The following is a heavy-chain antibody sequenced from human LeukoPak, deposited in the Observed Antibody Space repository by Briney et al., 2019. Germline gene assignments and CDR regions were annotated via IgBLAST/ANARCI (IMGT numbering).Heavy chain of an antibody. CDR1: GYTFTGYY. CDR2: INPNSGGT. D-gene: IGHD6-19*01. CDR3: WGDWRKGYSSGSYPGCRFDT. J-gene: IGHJ5*02. Sequence: ASVKVSCKASGYTFTGYYRHWVRQAPGQGREWMGWINPNSGGTNYAEKFQDRVTMIRGTYTSTAYMELIRRICDDTAAYYYWGDWRKGYSSGSYPGCRFDTWGQGDLVTVSS. V-gene: IGHV1-2*02.